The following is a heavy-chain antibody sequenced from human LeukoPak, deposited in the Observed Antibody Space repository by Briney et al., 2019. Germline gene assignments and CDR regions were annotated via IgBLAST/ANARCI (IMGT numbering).Heavy chain of an antibody. V-gene: IGHV4-34*01. CDR1: GGSFSGYY. Sequence: SETLSLTCAVYGGSFSGYYWSWIRQPPGKGLEWIGEINHSGSTNYNPSLKSRVTISVDTSKNQFSLKLSSVTAADTAVYYCARRKGYSSSWRSHQGPYYFDYWGQGTLVTVSS. J-gene: IGHJ4*02. CDR2: INHSGST. CDR3: ARRKGYSSSWRSHQGPYYFDY. D-gene: IGHD6-13*01.